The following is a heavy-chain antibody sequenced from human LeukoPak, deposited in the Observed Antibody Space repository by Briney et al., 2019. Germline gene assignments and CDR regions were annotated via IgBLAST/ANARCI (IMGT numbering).Heavy chain of an antibody. CDR3: AKGNYYDSSGYYYCDY. D-gene: IGHD3-22*01. CDR2: ISWNSGGI. CDR1: GFTFDDYA. Sequence: GGSLRLSCAASGFTFDDYAMHWVRQAPGKGLEWVSGISWNSGGIGYADSVKGRFTISRDNAKNSLYLQMNSLRAEDTALYYCAKGNYYDSSGYYYCDYWGQGTLVTVSS. V-gene: IGHV3-9*01. J-gene: IGHJ4*02.